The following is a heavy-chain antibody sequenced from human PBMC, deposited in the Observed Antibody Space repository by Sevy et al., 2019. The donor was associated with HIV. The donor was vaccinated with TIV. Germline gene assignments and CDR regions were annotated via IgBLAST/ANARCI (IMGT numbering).Heavy chain of an antibody. CDR2: INPNSGGT. J-gene: IGHJ6*02. Sequence: ASVKVSCKASGYTFTGYYMHWVRQAPGQGLEWMGRINPNSGGTNYAQKFQGRVTMTRDTSISTAYMELSRLRSDDTAVYYCGRGCGGDCGGGMDVWGQGTTVTVSS. CDR1: GYTFTGYY. D-gene: IGHD2-21*01. CDR3: GRGCGGDCGGGMDV. V-gene: IGHV1-2*06.